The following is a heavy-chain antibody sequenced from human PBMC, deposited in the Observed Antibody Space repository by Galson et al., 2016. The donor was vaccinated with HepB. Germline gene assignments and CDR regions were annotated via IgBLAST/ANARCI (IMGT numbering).Heavy chain of an antibody. V-gene: IGHV4-59*12. J-gene: IGHJ5*02. CDR3: ARDVSYDFWSGYYSRFDT. CDR1: GGSISSYY. Sequence: SETLSLTCTVSGGSISSYYWSWIRQPPGKGLEWIGYIYYSGTTHYNPSLKNQVSISVDTSKDQFSLKLRSVTAADTAVYYCARDVSYDFWSGYYSRFDTWGQGTLVTVSS. D-gene: IGHD3-3*01. CDR2: IYYSGTT.